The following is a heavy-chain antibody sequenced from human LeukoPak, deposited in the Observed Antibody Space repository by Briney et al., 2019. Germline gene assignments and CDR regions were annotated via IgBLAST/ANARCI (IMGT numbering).Heavy chain of an antibody. J-gene: IGHJ6*03. CDR2: INHIGST. Sequence: SETLSLTCAVYGASFNVYYWTWIRQPPGKGLEWIGEINHIGSTNYNPSLKSRVTISVDTSKNQFSLKLSSVTAADTAVYYCAREGGSGSYYPYYYYYMDVWGKGTTVTVSS. CDR1: GASFNVYY. CDR3: AREGGSGSYYPYYYYYMDV. D-gene: IGHD1-26*01. V-gene: IGHV4-34*01.